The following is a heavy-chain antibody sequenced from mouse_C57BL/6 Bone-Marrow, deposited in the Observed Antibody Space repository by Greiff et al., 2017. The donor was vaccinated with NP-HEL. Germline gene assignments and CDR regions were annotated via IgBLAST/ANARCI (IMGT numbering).Heavy chain of an antibody. Sequence: EVHLVESGGGLVQPGGSLKLSCAASGFTFSDYYMYWVRQTPEKRLEWVAYISNGGGSTYYPDTVKGRFTISRDNAKNTLYLQMSRLKSEDTAMYYCARLDGYYVFDYWGQGTTLTVSS. CDR3: ARLDGYYVFDY. CDR1: GFTFSDYY. V-gene: IGHV5-12*01. D-gene: IGHD2-3*01. CDR2: ISNGGGST. J-gene: IGHJ2*01.